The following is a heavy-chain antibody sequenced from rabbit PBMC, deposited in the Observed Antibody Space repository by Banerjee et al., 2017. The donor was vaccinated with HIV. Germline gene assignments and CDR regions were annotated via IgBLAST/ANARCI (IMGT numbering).Heavy chain of an antibody. Sequence: QEQLEESGGGLVQPEGSLALTCKASGFTISSSYWMSWVRQAPGKGLEWIGCIYTGSGTTYYASWAKGRFTISKTSSTTVTLQMTSLTAADTATYFCAKANNGGNLDYLKLWGPGTLVTVS. CDR1: GFTISSSYW. J-gene: IGHJ4*01. V-gene: IGHV1S45*01. CDR3: AKANNGGNLDYLKL. CDR2: IYTGSGTT. D-gene: IGHD3-1*01.